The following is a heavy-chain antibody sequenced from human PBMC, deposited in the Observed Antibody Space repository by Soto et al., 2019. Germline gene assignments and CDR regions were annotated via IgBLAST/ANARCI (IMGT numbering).Heavy chain of an antibody. V-gene: IGHV3-23*01. Sequence: EVQLLESGGGLVQPGGSLRLSCAASGLTFSSYAMSWVRQAPGKGLEWVSAISGSGGSTYYADSVKGRFTISRDNSKNTLYLQMNSLRAEDTSVYYCAKDKNGVGNPFDYWGQGTLVTVSS. CDR1: GLTFSSYA. J-gene: IGHJ4*02. CDR3: AKDKNGVGNPFDY. D-gene: IGHD7-27*01. CDR2: ISGSGGST.